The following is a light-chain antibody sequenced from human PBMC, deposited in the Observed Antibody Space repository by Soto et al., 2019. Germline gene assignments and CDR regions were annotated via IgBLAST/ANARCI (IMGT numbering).Light chain of an antibody. V-gene: IGKV3-11*01. Sequence: EIVLTQSPATLSLSPGERATLSCRASQSVTSRLAWYQQRPGQAPRLLIFDASYRATGVPGGFSGSGSGTDFTLTISSLEPEDFAVYYCQPRYNWPLTFGGGTKVDIK. CDR1: QSVTSR. CDR3: QPRYNWPLT. CDR2: DAS. J-gene: IGKJ4*01.